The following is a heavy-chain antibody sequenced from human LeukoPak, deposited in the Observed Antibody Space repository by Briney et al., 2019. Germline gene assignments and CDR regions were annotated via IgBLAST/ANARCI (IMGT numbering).Heavy chain of an antibody. Sequence: GASVKISCKASGYTFSGNYIHWLRQAPGQGLEWMAWIDANNGDTKSAQKFQGRVTMSRDTSISTAYMDLSSLSPDDAAVYYCARDPSSVSIYFFVYWGQGALVTVSS. CDR2: IDANNGDT. J-gene: IGHJ4*02. D-gene: IGHD4-11*01. V-gene: IGHV1-2*02. CDR1: GYTFSGNY. CDR3: ARDPSSVSIYFFVY.